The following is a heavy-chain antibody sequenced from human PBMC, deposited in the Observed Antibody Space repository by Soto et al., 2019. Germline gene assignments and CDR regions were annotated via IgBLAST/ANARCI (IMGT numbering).Heavy chain of an antibody. CDR3: AALPFYDSSGYYYYYYGMDV. J-gene: IGHJ6*02. D-gene: IGHD3-22*01. Sequence: SETLSLTCTVSGGSISSYYWSWIRQPPGKGLEWIGYIYYSGSTNYNPSLKSRVTISVDTSKNQFSLKLSSVTAADTAVYYCAALPFYDSSGYYYYYYGMDVWGQGTTVTVSS. CDR1: GGSISSYY. CDR2: IYYSGST. V-gene: IGHV4-59*01.